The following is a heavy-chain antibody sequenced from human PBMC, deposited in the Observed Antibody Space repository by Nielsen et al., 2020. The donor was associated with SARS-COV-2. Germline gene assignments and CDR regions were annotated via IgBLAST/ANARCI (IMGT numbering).Heavy chain of an antibody. V-gene: IGHV3-23*01. CDR1: GFTFSSYA. CDR3: AKLSKQQLVIDHDY. J-gene: IGHJ4*02. CDR2: ISGSGGST. D-gene: IGHD6-13*01. Sequence: GESLKISCAASGFTFSSYAMSWVRQAPGKGLEWVSAISGSGGSTYYADSVKGRFTISRDNSKNTLYLQMNSLRAEDTAVYYCAKLSKQQLVIDHDYWGQGTLVTVSS.